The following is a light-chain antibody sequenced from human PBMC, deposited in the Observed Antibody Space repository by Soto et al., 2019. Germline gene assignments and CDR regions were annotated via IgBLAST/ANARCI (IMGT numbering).Light chain of an antibody. CDR2: KAS. CDR3: HPYNTSLLT. V-gene: IGKV1-5*03. CDR1: QIISNW. Sequence: DIQVTQSPSTLSASVGDSVTISCRASQIISNWLDWYQQKPGKAPKLLIYKASNLESGVPSSFSGSGSGTDFTRNIRRLQHDDFGTYYCHPYNTSLLTFGPETKVHIQ. J-gene: IGKJ3*01.